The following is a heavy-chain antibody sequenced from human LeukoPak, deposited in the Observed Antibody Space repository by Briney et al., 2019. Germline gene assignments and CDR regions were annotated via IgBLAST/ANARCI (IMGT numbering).Heavy chain of an antibody. CDR2: ISYDGSNK. J-gene: IGHJ3*02. CDR1: GFTFSSYA. CDR3: AREGPVPAAATPGAFDI. V-gene: IGHV3-30-3*01. D-gene: IGHD2-2*01. Sequence: PGGSLRLSCAASGFTFSSYAMHWVRQAPGKGLEWVAVISYDGSNKYYADSVKGRFTISRDNSKNTLYLQMNSLRAEDTAVYYCAREGPVPAAATPGAFDIWGQGTMVTVSS.